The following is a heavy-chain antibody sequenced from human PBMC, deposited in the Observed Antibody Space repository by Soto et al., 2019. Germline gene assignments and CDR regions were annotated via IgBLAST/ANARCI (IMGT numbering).Heavy chain of an antibody. CDR2: ISAYNGKT. J-gene: IGHJ6*02. D-gene: IGHD3-16*01. CDR1: GYTFTSYG. V-gene: IGHV1-18*01. CDR3: GGGGDGNNTPGMDV. Sequence: QVQLVQSGGEVKKPGASVKLSCTASGYTFTSYGISWVRQAPGQGLEWMGWISAYNGKTNYAQNVQGRVTMTTDTPTRKAYRDRGSLESEDTAVYYWGGGGDGNNTPGMDVGGQGTTLTASS.